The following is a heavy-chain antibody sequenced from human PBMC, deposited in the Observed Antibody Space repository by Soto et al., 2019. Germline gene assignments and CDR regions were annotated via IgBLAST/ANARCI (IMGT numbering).Heavy chain of an antibody. CDR1: GFTFSSYA. J-gene: IGHJ6*02. Sequence: GGSLRLSCAASGFTFSSYAMSWVRQAPGKGLEWVSAISGSGGSTYYADSVKGRFTISRDNSKNTLYLRMNSLRAEDAAVYYCAKDLAKYSNCYYYGMDVWGQGTTVTVSS. CDR3: AKDLAKYSNCYYYGMDV. CDR2: ISGSGGST. V-gene: IGHV3-23*01. D-gene: IGHD4-4*01.